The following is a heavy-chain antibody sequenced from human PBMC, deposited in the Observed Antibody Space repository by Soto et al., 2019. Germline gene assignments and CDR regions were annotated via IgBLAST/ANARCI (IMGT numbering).Heavy chain of an antibody. CDR2: IYYSGST. Sequence: SETLSLTCTVSVGSISSYYWSWIRQPPGKGLEWIGYIYYSGSTNYNPSLKSRVTISVDTSKNQFSLKLSSVTAADTAVYYCARELGNWNYNWFDPWGQGTLVTVSS. V-gene: IGHV4-59*01. CDR3: ARELGNWNYNWFDP. D-gene: IGHD1-7*01. J-gene: IGHJ5*02. CDR1: VGSISSYY.